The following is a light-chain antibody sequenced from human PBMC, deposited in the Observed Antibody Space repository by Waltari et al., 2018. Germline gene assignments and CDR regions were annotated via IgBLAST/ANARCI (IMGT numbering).Light chain of an antibody. CDR2: DDR. V-gene: IGLV3-21*02. CDR3: QVWDTSNDHVV. Sequence: SYVLTQSPSVSVAPGQTTRIICGGNNIGRKAVHWYQQKPGQAPVLVVYDDRDRPSGIPERFSGSNSGNTATLTISGVAAGDEADYYCQVWDTSNDHVVFGGGTKLTVL. CDR1: NIGRKA. J-gene: IGLJ2*01.